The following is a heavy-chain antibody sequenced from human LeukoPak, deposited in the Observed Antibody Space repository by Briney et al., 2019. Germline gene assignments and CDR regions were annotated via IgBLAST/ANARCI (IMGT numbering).Heavy chain of an antibody. D-gene: IGHD3-3*01. V-gene: IGHV4-31*03. J-gene: IGHJ4*02. Sequence: SQTLPLTCTVSGGSISSGGYYWSWIRQHPGKGLEWIGYIYYSGSTYYNPSLKSRVTISVDTSKNQFSLKLSSVTAADTAVYYCARVPRGYDFWSGSYFDYWGQGTLVTVSS. CDR3: ARVPRGYDFWSGSYFDY. CDR1: GGSISSGGYY. CDR2: IYYSGST.